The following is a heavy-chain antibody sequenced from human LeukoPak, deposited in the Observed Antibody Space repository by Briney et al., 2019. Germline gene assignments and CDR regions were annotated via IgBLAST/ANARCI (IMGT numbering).Heavy chain of an antibody. J-gene: IGHJ6*02. V-gene: IGHV4-59*08. CDR3: ARHLGTSAYSYGMDV. CDR2: IYYSGST. CDR1: GGSISSYY. Sequence: SETLSLTCTGSGGSISSYYWSWIRQPPGKGLEWIGYIYYSGSTNYNPSLKSRVTISVDTSKNQLSLKLSSVTAADTAVYYCARHLGTSAYSYGMDVWGQGTTVTVSS.